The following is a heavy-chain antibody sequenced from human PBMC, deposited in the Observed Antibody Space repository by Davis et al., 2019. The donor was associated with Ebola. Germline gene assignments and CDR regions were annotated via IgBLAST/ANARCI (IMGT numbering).Heavy chain of an antibody. J-gene: IGHJ4*02. Sequence: MPSETLSLTCTVSGGSISSYYWSWIRQPPGKGLEWIGYIYYSGSTNYNPSLKSRVTISVGTSKNQFSLRPKSVTAADTAVYYCARQDLTYYYDSSGYYSRPNNFDYWGQGTLVTVSS. CDR1: GGSISSYY. CDR3: ARQDLTYYYDSSGYYSRPNNFDY. D-gene: IGHD3-22*01. V-gene: IGHV4-59*08. CDR2: IYYSGST.